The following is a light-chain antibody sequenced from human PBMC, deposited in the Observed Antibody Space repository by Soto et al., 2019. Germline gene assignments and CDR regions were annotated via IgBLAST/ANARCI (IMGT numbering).Light chain of an antibody. V-gene: IGLV2-8*01. CDR2: EVT. CDR1: SSDVGLYNY. Sequence: QSVLTQPHSASGSPGQSVTISCTGTSSDVGLYNYVSWYQQHPGKAPKLVIYEVTKRPSGVPDRFSGSKSGNTASLTVSGLRAEDEADYYCSSYAGSNILYVFGTGTKVTVL. CDR3: SSYAGSNILYV. J-gene: IGLJ1*01.